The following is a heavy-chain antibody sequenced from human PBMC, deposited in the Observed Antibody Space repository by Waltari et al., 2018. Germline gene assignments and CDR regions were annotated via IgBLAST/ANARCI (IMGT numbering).Heavy chain of an antibody. CDR2: VNRGGSM. CDR1: GGSLRGYH. Sequence: QVRLQQWGAGKVKPSETLSLTCGVSGGSLRGYHWTWIRRPPGKGLEWIGAVNRGGSMDTHPSVRGRLTLVPDPSTNEVSLRLTSVTAADTAIYYCARTWNDNDRRGFGWYFDLWGPGTRVSVSS. D-gene: IGHD1-1*01. CDR3: ARTWNDNDRRGFGWYFDL. V-gene: IGHV4-34*01. J-gene: IGHJ2*01.